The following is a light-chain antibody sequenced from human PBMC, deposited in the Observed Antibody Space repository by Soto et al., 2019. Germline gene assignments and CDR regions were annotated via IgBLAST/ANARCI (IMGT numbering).Light chain of an antibody. J-gene: IGKJ4*01. Sequence: EIVMTQSPATLSVSPGERATLXCRASQSISNNLAWYQQKPGQAPRLLIHGASTRATGIPARFSGSGSGTEFSLTISSLQSEDFAVYYCQQYNNWPLTFGGGTKVEIK. V-gene: IGKV3-15*01. CDR2: GAS. CDR1: QSISNN. CDR3: QQYNNWPLT.